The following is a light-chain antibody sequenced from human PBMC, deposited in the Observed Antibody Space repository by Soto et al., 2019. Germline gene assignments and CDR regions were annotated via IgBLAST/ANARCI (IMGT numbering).Light chain of an antibody. V-gene: IGLV2-8*01. CDR3: SSYAGTNIFV. J-gene: IGLJ1*01. Sequence: QSVLTQPPSASGSPGQSVTISCTGTSSDVGGYNFVSWYQQHPGKAPKLMIYEVTKRPSGVPDRFSGSKSANTASLTVSGLQAEDEADYYCSSYAGTNIFVFGTGTKLTVL. CDR2: EVT. CDR1: SSDVGGYNF.